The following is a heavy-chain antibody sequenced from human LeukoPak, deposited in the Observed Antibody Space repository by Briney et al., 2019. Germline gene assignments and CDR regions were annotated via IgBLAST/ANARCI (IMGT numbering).Heavy chain of an antibody. V-gene: IGHV3-20*04. CDR3: ARGGYSSSWGDFDY. CDR1: GFTFSSYS. CDR2: INWNGGST. Sequence: PGGSLRLSCAVSGFTFSSYSMNWIRQAPGKGLEWVSGINWNGGSTGYADSVKGRFTISRDSAKNSLYLQMNSLTADDTAFYYCARGGYSSSWGDFDYWGQGTLVTVSS. D-gene: IGHD6-19*01. J-gene: IGHJ4*02.